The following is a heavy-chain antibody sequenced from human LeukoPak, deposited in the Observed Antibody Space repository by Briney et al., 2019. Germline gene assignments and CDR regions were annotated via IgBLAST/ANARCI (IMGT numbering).Heavy chain of an antibody. D-gene: IGHD3-10*01. Sequence: SETLSLTCTVSGGSISSSSYYWGWIRQPPGKGLEWIGSIYYSGSTYYNPSLKSRVTISVDTSKNQFSLKLSSVTAADTAVYYCARESYGSGSSAFDIWGQGTMVTVSS. J-gene: IGHJ3*02. CDR1: GGSISSSSYY. CDR2: IYYSGST. V-gene: IGHV4-39*07. CDR3: ARESYGSGSSAFDI.